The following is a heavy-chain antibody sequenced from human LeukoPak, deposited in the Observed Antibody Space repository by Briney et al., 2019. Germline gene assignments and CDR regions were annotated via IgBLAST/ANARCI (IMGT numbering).Heavy chain of an antibody. CDR3: ARPLNTVHDTFDV. Sequence: SETLSLTCTVSGGSVSSGGYYWVWIRQRPGKGLEWIGYIYYTGSTSYNPSLKSRLTIAVDTSKNQFSLKLSSVTAADTVVYYCARPLNTVHDTFDVWGQGTMVTVSS. D-gene: IGHD4-11*01. J-gene: IGHJ3*01. V-gene: IGHV4-31*03. CDR1: GGSVSSGGYY. CDR2: IYYTGST.